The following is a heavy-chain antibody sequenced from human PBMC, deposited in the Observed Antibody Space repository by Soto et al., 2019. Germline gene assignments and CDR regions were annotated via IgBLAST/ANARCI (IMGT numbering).Heavy chain of an antibody. CDR1: GFTFSTHG. D-gene: IGHD1-26*01. CDR2: ISYDGSNK. Sequence: GGSLRLSCAASGFTFSTHGMHWVRQAPGKGLEWVAVISYDGSNKYYADSVKGRFTISRDNSKNTLYLQMNSLRAEDTVLYYCAKDPGGSYYLYAFDIWGQGTMVTVSS. J-gene: IGHJ3*02. CDR3: AKDPGGSYYLYAFDI. V-gene: IGHV3-30*18.